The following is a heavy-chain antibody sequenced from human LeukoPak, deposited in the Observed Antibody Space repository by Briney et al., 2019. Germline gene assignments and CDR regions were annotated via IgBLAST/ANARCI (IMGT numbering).Heavy chain of an antibody. Sequence: GGSLRLSCAASGFTFSSYAMSWVRQAPGKGLEWVSAISGSSGSTYCADSVKGRFTISRDNSKNTLYLQMNSLRADDTAVYYCAKGYTYGYAHNWFDPWGQGTLVTVSS. J-gene: IGHJ5*02. CDR3: AKGYTYGYAHNWFDP. CDR1: GFTFSSYA. CDR2: ISGSSGST. V-gene: IGHV3-23*01. D-gene: IGHD5-18*01.